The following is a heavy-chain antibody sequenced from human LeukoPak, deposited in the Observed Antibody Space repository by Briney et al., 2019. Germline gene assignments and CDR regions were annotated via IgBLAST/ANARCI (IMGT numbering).Heavy chain of an antibody. Sequence: XXCTXSGGSISSSSXYWGWIRQPPGKGLEWIGSIYYSGSTYYNPSLKSRITISVDTSKNQFSLKLSSVTAADAAVYYCDGGDSSGYSFDPVFDYWGQGTLVTVSS. CDR3: DGGDSSGYSFDPVFDY. CDR1: GGSISSSSXY. V-gene: IGHV4-39*01. D-gene: IGHD3-22*01. J-gene: IGHJ4*02. CDR2: IYYSGST.